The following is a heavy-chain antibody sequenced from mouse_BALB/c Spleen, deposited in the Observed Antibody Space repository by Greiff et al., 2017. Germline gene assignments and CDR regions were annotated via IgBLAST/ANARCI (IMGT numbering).Heavy chain of an antibody. J-gene: IGHJ3*01. CDR2: IDPENGNT. V-gene: IGHV14-1*02. Sequence: EVQLQQSGAELVRPGALVKLSCKASGFNIKDYYMHWVKQRPEQGLEWIGWIDPENGNTIYDPKFQGKASITADTSSNTAYLQLSSLTSEDTAVYYCARGPNWDGFAYWGQGTLVTVSA. D-gene: IGHD4-1*01. CDR3: ARGPNWDGFAY. CDR1: GFNIKDYY.